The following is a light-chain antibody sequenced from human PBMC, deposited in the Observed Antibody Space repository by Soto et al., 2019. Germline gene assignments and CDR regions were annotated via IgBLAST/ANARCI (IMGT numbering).Light chain of an antibody. V-gene: IGKV1-39*01. CDR1: QSISSY. CDR3: QQSYNTPFT. CDR2: AAS. Sequence: DIQMTQSPSSLSASVGDRVTITCRASQSISSYLNWYQQKPGKAPKLLIYAASSLQSGVPSRFSGSGSGTDFTLTISSLQPEDFANYYCQQSYNTPFTFGPGTKVDIK. J-gene: IGKJ3*01.